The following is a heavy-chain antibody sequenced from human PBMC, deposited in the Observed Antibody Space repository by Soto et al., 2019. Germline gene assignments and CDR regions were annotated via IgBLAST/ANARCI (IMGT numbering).Heavy chain of an antibody. Sequence: EVQLLESGGGLAQPGGSLRLSCAASGFTFGSYELTWVRQAPGEGLEWISTISGSGDRTEYADSVKGRFTISRDNSKKTLYVQLNSLRAEDTAVYYCVKRTGLSGAKGAFDYWGQGTLVTVSS. J-gene: IGHJ4*02. D-gene: IGHD7-27*01. CDR2: ISGSGDRT. V-gene: IGHV3-23*01. CDR1: GFTFGSYE. CDR3: VKRTGLSGAKGAFDY.